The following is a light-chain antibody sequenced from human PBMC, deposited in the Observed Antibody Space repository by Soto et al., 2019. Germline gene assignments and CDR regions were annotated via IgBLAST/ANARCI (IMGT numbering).Light chain of an antibody. CDR2: AVS. J-gene: IGLJ3*02. Sequence: QSALTQPASVSGSPGQSITISCTGTSSDVDVYKYVSWYQQHPGKAPKLMIYAVSNRPSGVSNRFSGSKSGDTASLTISGLQAEDEADYYCSSYTSRSTFWVFGGGTKLTVL. CDR3: SSYTSRSTFWV. CDR1: SSDVDVYKY. V-gene: IGLV2-14*01.